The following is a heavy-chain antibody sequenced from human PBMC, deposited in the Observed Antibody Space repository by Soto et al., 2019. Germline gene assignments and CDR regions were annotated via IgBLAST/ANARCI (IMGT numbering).Heavy chain of an antibody. CDR3: ARDLEPSIVGATRLGWFDP. J-gene: IGHJ5*02. CDR1: GGTFSSYA. CDR2: IIPIFGTA. D-gene: IGHD1-26*01. Sequence: QVQLVQSGAEVKKPGSSVKVSCKASGGTFSSYAISWVRQAPGQGLEWMGGIIPIFGTANYAQKFQGRVTITADESTSTAYMELSSLRSEDTAVYYCARDLEPSIVGATRLGWFDPWGQGTLVTVSS. V-gene: IGHV1-69*01.